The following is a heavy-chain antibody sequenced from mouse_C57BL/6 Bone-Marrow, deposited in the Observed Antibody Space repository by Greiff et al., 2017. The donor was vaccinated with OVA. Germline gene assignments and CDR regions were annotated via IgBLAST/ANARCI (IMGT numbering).Heavy chain of an antibody. V-gene: IGHV14-4*01. Sequence: EVQGVESGAELVRPGASVKLSCTASGFNIKDDYMHWVKQRPEQGLEWIGWIDPENGDTEYASKFQGKATITADTSSNTAYLQLSSLTSEDTAVYYCTTWGDWGQGTLVTVSA. CDR3: TTWGD. CDR2: IDPENGDT. CDR1: GFNIKDDY. J-gene: IGHJ3*01.